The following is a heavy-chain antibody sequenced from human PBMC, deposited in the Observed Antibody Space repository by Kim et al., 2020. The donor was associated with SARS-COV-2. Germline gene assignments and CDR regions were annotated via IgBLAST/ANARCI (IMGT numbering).Heavy chain of an antibody. Sequence: DSVKGRFTISRDNSKNTLYLQMNSLRAEDTAVYYRARDGDIVATSYYLDYWGQGTLVTVSS. J-gene: IGHJ4*02. V-gene: IGHV3-30*01. D-gene: IGHD5-12*01. CDR3: ARDGDIVATSYYLDY.